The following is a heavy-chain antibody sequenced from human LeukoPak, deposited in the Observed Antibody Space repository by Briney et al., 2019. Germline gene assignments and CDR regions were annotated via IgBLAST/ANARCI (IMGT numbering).Heavy chain of an antibody. CDR1: RGSISSATYY. V-gene: IGHV4-61*02. Sequence: PSETLFLTCTVSRGSISSATYYWRWIRQPAGKGLEWIGRIYTSGSTNYNPSLKSRVTISVDTSKNQFSLKLSSVTAADTAVYYCARNSCPSGSCYENRGYFDYWGQGTLVTVSS. D-gene: IGHD2-15*01. J-gene: IGHJ4*02. CDR3: ARNSCPSGSCYENRGYFDY. CDR2: IYTSGST.